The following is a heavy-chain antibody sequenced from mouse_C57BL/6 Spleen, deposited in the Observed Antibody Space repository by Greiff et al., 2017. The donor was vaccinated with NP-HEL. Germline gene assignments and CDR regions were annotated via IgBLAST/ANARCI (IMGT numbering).Heavy chain of an antibody. CDR1: GYTFTDHT. D-gene: IGHD3-3*01. CDR2: IYPRDGST. CDR3: ARRGTDYAMDY. V-gene: IGHV1-78*01. J-gene: IGHJ4*01. Sequence: QVQLKESDAELVKPGASVKISCKVSGYTFTDHTIHWMKQRPEQGLEWIGYIYPRDGSTKHNEKLKGKATLTADKSSSTAYMQLNSLTSEDSAVYFGARRGTDYAMDYWGQGTSVIVSS.